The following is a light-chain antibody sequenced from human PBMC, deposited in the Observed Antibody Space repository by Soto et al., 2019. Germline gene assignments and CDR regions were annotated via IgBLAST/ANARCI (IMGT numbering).Light chain of an antibody. CDR2: DTS. CDR1: NSVGRF. J-gene: IGKJ1*01. CDR3: QQRATWPWT. V-gene: IGKV3-11*01. Sequence: EIVLTQSPATLSSPPGERATLSCTASNSVGRFFAWFQQKAGQTPRLLIYDTSSRATGIPPRFSGRGSGTDCALTISGLETEDSAVYYCQQRATWPWTFGQGTKVDIK.